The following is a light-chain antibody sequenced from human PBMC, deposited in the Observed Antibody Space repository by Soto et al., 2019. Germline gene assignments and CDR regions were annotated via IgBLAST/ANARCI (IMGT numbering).Light chain of an antibody. CDR1: SSDVGGYNY. CDR2: EVS. Sequence: QSVLTQPASVSGSSGQSITISCTGTSSDVGGYNYVSWYQQHPGEAPKLLICEVSNRPSGVSNRFSGSKSGNTASLTISGLQPEDEADYYCSSYTTSTTLYVFGTGTKLTVL. J-gene: IGLJ1*01. V-gene: IGLV2-14*01. CDR3: SSYTTSTTLYV.